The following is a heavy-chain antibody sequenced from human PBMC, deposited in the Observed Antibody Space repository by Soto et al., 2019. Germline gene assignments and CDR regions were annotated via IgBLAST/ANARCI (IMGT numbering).Heavy chain of an antibody. CDR3: ETGGYPFSYMDV. V-gene: IGHV1-24*01. D-gene: IGHD6-13*01. CDR2: FDPEDGET. J-gene: IGHJ6*03. CDR1: GYTLTELS. Sequence: ASVKVSCKVSGYTLTELSMHWVQQAPGKGLEWMGGFDPEDGETIYAQKFQGRVTMTEDTSTDTAYMELSSLRSEDTAVYYCETGGYPFSYMDVWGKGTTVTAP.